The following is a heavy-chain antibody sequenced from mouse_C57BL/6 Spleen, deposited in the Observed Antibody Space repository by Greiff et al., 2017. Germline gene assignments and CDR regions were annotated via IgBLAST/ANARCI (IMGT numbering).Heavy chain of an antibody. D-gene: IGHD2-3*01. J-gene: IGHJ4*01. CDR2: IYPGDGDT. CDR1: GYAFSSSW. V-gene: IGHV1-82*01. CDR3: ARNDGGDAMDY. Sequence: VQLQQSGPELVKPGASVKISCKASGYAFSSSWMNWVKQRPGKGLEWIGRIYPGDGDTNYNGKFKGKATLTADKSSSTAYMQLSSLTSEDSAVYFCARNDGGDAMDYWGQGTSVTVSS.